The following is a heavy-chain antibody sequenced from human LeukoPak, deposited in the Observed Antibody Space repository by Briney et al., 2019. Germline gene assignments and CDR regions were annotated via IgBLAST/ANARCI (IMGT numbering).Heavy chain of an antibody. CDR1: GFTFSSYA. J-gene: IGHJ4*02. CDR3: AKDSRGYGGSDLDY. CDR2: ISGSGTGT. D-gene: IGHD5-12*01. V-gene: IGHV3-23*01. Sequence: PGGSLRLSCAASGFTFSSYAMSWVRQAPGKGLEWVSAISGSGTGTYYAGSVKGRFTISRDNSKNTLYLQMNSLRAEDTAVYYCAKDSRGYGGSDLDYWGQGTLVTVSS.